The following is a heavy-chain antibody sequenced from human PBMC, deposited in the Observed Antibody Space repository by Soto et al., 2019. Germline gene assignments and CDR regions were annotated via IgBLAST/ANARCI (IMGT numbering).Heavy chain of an antibody. V-gene: IGHV3-49*04. CDR1: GFTFGDYA. CDR2: IRSKAQGGTA. D-gene: IGHD2-21*01. J-gene: IGHJ4*02. CDR3: ARGPISQGFFDY. Sequence: GGSLRLSCTASGFTFGDYAMSWVRQAPGKGLEWVGFIRSKAQGGTAQYAASVKGRFIILRDDSKSIAYLQMNSLKTEDAAVYYCARGPISQGFFDYWGQGALVTVSS.